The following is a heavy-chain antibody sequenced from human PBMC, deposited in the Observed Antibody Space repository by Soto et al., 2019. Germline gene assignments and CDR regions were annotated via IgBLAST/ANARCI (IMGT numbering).Heavy chain of an antibody. D-gene: IGHD3-22*01. CDR1: GFAFSNYV. Sequence: EVQLLESGGALVQPGKALRLSCAASGFAFSNYVMSWVRQAAGKGPEWVSSITGSGSTTYYADSVRGLFAISRDNSRNTLYLQLTSLRVADTAEYSCVKGSYSRSPLAASDIWGQGTVITVSS. CDR3: VKGSYSRSPLAASDI. V-gene: IGHV3-23*01. CDR2: ITGSGSTT. J-gene: IGHJ3*02.